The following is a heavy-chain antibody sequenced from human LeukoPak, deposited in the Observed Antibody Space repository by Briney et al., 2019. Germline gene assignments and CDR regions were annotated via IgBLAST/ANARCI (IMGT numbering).Heavy chain of an antibody. CDR2: VYPPDSDV. V-gene: IGHV5-51*01. CDR1: GYDFTNNW. D-gene: IGHD3-9*01. Sequence: GESLKISCKGVGYDFTNNWIGWVRQMPGKGLEWVGIVYPPDSDVRYSPSFQGQVTISVDKSISTAYLQWNSLKAADTAIYYCARRVLTGSDWFDPWGQGALVTVTS. CDR3: ARRVLTGSDWFDP. J-gene: IGHJ5*02.